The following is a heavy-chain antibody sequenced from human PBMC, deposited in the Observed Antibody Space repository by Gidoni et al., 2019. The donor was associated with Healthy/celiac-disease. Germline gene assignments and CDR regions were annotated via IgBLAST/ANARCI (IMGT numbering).Heavy chain of an antibody. CDR2: IYSGGST. V-gene: IGHV3-66*01. J-gene: IGHJ4*02. Sequence: EVQLVESGGGLVQPGWSLRLSCAASGFTVSSNYMSWVRQAPGKGLEWVSVIYSGGSTYYAYSLKDRFTISRDNSKNTLYLQMNSLRAEDTAVYYGASFGGRVNTADDWGQGTLVTVSS. CDR1: GFTVSSNY. D-gene: IGHD3-22*01. CDR3: ASFGGRVNTADD.